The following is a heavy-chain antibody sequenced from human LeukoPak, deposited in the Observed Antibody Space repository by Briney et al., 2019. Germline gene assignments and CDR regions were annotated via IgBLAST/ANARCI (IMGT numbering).Heavy chain of an antibody. J-gene: IGHJ4*02. D-gene: IGHD3-10*01. CDR2: ISSNGGST. CDR3: ARGTELEWRLVDY. Sequence: PGGSLRLSCAASGFTFRSYAMHWVRQAPGKGLEYASGISSNGGSTYYADSVKGRFTISRDNSKNTLYLQMGSLRAEDMAVYYCARGTELEWRLVDYWGQGTLVTVSS. CDR1: GFTFRSYA. V-gene: IGHV3-64*02.